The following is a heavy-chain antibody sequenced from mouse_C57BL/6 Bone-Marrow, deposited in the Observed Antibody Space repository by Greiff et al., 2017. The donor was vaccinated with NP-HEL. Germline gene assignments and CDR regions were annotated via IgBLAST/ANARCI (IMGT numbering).Heavy chain of an antibody. CDR2: LWWDDDK. CDR1: GFSLSTFGMG. J-gene: IGHJ1*03. CDR3: ARIEGGSSYDWYFDV. D-gene: IGHD1-1*01. Sequence: QVTLKESGPGILQPSQTLSLTCSFSGFSLSTFGMGVGWIRQPSGKGRDGLAHLWWDDDKYYNPALKSRLTISKDTSKNQVFLKIANVETAGTATYYCARIEGGSSYDWYFDVWGTGTTVTVSS. V-gene: IGHV8-8*01.